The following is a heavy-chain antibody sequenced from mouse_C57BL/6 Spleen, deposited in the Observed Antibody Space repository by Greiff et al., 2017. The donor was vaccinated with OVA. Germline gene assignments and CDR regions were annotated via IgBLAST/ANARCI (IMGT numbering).Heavy chain of an antibody. CDR1: GYAFSSSW. CDR3: ARNYYYGSSYAGDY. V-gene: IGHV1-82*01. Sequence: QVQLKESGPELVKPGASVKISCTASGYAFSSSWMNWVQQRPGKGLEWIGRIYPGDGDTNYNGKFKGKATLTADKSSSTAYMQLSSLTSGGSAVYFCARNYYYGSSYAGDYGGQGTTLTVSS. J-gene: IGHJ2*01. CDR2: IYPGDGDT. D-gene: IGHD1-1*01.